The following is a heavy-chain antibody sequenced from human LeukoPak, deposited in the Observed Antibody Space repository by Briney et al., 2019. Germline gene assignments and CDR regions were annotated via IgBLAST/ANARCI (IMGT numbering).Heavy chain of an antibody. J-gene: IGHJ4*02. CDR3: AKRIAGLNSGWLDY. V-gene: IGHV3-23*01. D-gene: IGHD6-19*01. Sequence: GGSLRLSCAASGFTFSSYAMSWVRQAPGKGLEWVSAISGSGGSTYYADSVKGRFTISRDNSKNTLYLQMNSLRAEDTAVYYCAKRIAGLNSGWLDYWGQGTLVTVSS. CDR2: ISGSGGST. CDR1: GFTFSSYA.